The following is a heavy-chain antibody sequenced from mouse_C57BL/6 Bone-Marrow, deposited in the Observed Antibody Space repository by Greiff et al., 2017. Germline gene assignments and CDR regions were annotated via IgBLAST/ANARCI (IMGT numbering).Heavy chain of an antibody. Sequence: EVNLVESGGGLVQPKGSLKLSCAASGFTFNTYAMHWVRQAPGKGLEWVARIRSKSSNYATYYADSVKDRFTISSDDSQSMLYLRMNNLKTEDTAMYDCGREDYGYDGNAMDYWGQGTSVTVSS. D-gene: IGHD2-2*01. CDR3: GREDYGYDGNAMDY. V-gene: IGHV10-3*01. CDR2: IRSKSSNYAT. J-gene: IGHJ4*01. CDR1: GFTFNTYA.